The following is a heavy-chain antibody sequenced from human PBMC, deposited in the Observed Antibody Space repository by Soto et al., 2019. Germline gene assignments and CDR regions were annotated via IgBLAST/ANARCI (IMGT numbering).Heavy chain of an antibody. CDR3: ARVPSGVWTWFDP. D-gene: IGHD1-1*01. Sequence: EVQRVESGGGLVQPGGSLRLSCAASGFTFSSYSMNWVRQAPGKGLEWVSYISSSSSTIYYADSVKGRFTISRDNAKNSLYLQKNSLRDEDTAVYYCARVPSGVWTWFDPWGHGTLVTVSS. J-gene: IGHJ5*02. V-gene: IGHV3-48*02. CDR1: GFTFSSYS. CDR2: ISSSSSTI.